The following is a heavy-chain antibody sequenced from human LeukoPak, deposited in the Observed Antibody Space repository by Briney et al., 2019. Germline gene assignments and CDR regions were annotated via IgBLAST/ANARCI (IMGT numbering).Heavy chain of an antibody. J-gene: IGHJ4*02. D-gene: IGHD2-8*01. CDR3: ARIRIYCTNGVCRGDFDY. CDR2: INPNSGGT. V-gene: IGHV1-2*02. CDR1: GYTFTGYY. Sequence: ASVKVSCKASGYTFTGYYMHWVRQAPGQGLEWMGWINPNSGGTNYAQKFQGRVTMTRDTSISTAYMELSRLRSDDTAVYHCARIRIYCTNGVCRGDFDYWGQGTLVTVSS.